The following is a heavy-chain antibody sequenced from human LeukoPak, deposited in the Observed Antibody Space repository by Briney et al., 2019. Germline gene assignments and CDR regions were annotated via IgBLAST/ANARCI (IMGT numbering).Heavy chain of an antibody. Sequence: PGGSLRLSCAASGLTFSDYYMSWIRQAPGKGLEWVSYISSSGSTIFYADSVKGRFTISRDNSKNTLYLQMNSLRAEDTAVYYCAKSHDILTGYYPYWGQGTLVTVSS. D-gene: IGHD3-9*01. CDR2: ISSSGSTI. CDR1: GLTFSDYY. CDR3: AKSHDILTGYYPY. J-gene: IGHJ4*02. V-gene: IGHV3-11*04.